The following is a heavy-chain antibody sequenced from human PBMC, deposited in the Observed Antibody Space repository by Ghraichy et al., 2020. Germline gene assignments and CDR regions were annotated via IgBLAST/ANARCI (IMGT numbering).Heavy chain of an antibody. Sequence: GESLNISCTASGFNFPHYAMHWVRQAPGKGLEWVALMSYEGSNRYYAESVKGRFTISKDNSKNTLYLQMDSLRTEDTAVYYCAKDKGIYGDQAFDSWGQGTLVTVSS. CDR1: GFNFPHYA. V-gene: IGHV3-30*18. J-gene: IGHJ4*02. CDR3: AKDKGIYGDQAFDS. D-gene: IGHD4-17*01. CDR2: MSYEGSNR.